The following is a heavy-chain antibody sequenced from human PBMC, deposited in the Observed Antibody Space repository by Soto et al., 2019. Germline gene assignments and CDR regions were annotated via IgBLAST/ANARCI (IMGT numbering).Heavy chain of an antibody. CDR3: ARAPIAAAGTHYYYGMDV. Sequence: PSQTLSLTCAISGDSVSGNSAAWNWIRQSPSRGLEWLGRTYYRSKWYNDYAVSVKSRITINPDTSKNQFSLQLNSVTPEDTAVYYCARAPIAAAGTHYYYGMDVWGQGTTVTVSS. J-gene: IGHJ6*02. CDR2: TYYRSKWYN. V-gene: IGHV6-1*01. D-gene: IGHD6-13*01. CDR1: GDSVSGNSAA.